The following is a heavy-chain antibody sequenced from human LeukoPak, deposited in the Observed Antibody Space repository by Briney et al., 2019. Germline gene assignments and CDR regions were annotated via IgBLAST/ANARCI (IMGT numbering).Heavy chain of an antibody. Sequence: ASVKVSCKASGYTFTSYGISWVRQAPGQGLEWMGWISAYNGNTNYAQKLQGRVTMTTDTSTSTAYMELRSLRSDDTAVYYCARIGTYYDILTGYSSPDYWGQETLVTVSS. CDR2: ISAYNGNT. CDR3: ARIGTYYDILTGYSSPDY. CDR1: GYTFTSYG. D-gene: IGHD3-9*01. V-gene: IGHV1-18*01. J-gene: IGHJ4*02.